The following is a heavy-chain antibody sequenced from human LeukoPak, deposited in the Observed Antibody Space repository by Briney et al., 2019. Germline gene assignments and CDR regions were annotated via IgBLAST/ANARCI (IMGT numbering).Heavy chain of an antibody. CDR2: ISYDGSNK. CDR1: GFTFSSYA. D-gene: IGHD6-19*01. Sequence: PGGSLRLSCAASGFTFSSYAMHWVRQAPGKGLEWVAVISYDGSNKYYADSVKGRFTISRDNSKNTLYLQMNSLRAEDTAVYYCARDGAGSGWLYYYYMDVWGKGTTVTVSS. J-gene: IGHJ6*03. CDR3: ARDGAGSGWLYYYYMDV. V-gene: IGHV3-30*04.